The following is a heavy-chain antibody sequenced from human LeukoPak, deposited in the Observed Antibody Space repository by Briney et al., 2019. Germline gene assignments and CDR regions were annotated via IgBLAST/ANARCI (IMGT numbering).Heavy chain of an antibody. J-gene: IGHJ5*02. Sequence: SETLSLTCIVSGGSVSSPNSYWSWIRQPPGKGLEWIGNVYYIGTTSYNSSLKSRVIISVDTSKNQFSQEVTSVTAADTAVYYCARNTSSSPWFDPWGQGTLVTVSS. D-gene: IGHD6-6*01. CDR1: GGSVSSPNSY. CDR3: ARNTSSSPWFDP. CDR2: VYYIGTT. V-gene: IGHV4-61*01.